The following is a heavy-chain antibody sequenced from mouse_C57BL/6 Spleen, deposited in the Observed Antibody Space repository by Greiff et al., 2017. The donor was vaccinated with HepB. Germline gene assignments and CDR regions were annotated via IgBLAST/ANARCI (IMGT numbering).Heavy chain of an antibody. CDR1: GYAFSSSW. J-gene: IGHJ2*01. CDR2: SYPGDGDT. D-gene: IGHD2-4*01. V-gene: IGHV1-82*01. CDR3: ARYDYGTGDY. Sequence: QVQLQQSGPELVKPGASVKISCKASGYAFSSSWMNWVKQRPGKGLEWIGRSYPGDGDTNYNGKFKGKATLTADKSSSTAYMQLSSLTSEDSAVYFCARYDYGTGDYWGQGTTLTVSS.